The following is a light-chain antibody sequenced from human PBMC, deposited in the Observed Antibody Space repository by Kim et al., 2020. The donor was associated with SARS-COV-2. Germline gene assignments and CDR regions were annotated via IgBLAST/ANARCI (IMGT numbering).Light chain of an antibody. J-gene: IGLJ2*01. V-gene: IGLV2-14*03. CDR3: SSHTSSNTVV. CDR2: DVS. CDR1: SSDVGGYNY. Sequence: QSALTQPASVSGSPGQSITISCTRTSSDVGGYNYVSWYQHHPGKAPKLMIYDVSERPSGVSDRFSGSTSGNTASLTISGLQTEDEADYYCSSHTSSNTVVFGGGTQLTVL.